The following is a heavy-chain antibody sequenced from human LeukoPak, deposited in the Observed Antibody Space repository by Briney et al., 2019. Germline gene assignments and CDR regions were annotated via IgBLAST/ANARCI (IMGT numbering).Heavy chain of an antibody. Sequence: PSETLSLTCTVSGGSISSYYWSWIRQPAGKGLEWIGRIYTSGSTNYNPSLKSRVTMSVDTSKNQFSLKLSSVTAADTAVYYCAASQYFYDSSGYYFDPWGQGTLVTVSS. V-gene: IGHV4-4*07. J-gene: IGHJ5*02. CDR2: IYTSGST. D-gene: IGHD3-22*01. CDR1: GGSISSYY. CDR3: AASQYFYDSSGYYFDP.